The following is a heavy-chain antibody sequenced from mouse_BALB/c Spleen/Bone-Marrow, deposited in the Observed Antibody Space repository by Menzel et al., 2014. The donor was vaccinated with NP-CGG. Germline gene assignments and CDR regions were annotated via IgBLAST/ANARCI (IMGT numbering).Heavy chain of an antibody. CDR3: SRKSTRYALDY. D-gene: IGHD5-1*01. CDR2: INPGSGGV. Sequence: LMESGAGLVRPGPSVKVSCTASGYAFTTYWIEWVKQRPGQGLAWIGVINPGSGGVNFNEKFKGQATLTADKSSSTSYIQLRSLTSDDPAVYFWSRKSTRYALDYWGQGTSVTVSS. V-gene: IGHV1-54*01. CDR1: GYAFTTYW. J-gene: IGHJ4*01.